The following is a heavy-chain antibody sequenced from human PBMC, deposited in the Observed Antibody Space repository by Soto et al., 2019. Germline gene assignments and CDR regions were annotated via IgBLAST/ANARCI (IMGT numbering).Heavy chain of an antibody. CDR1: GFTFSKAW. Sequence: GGSLRLSCAASGFTFSKAWMSWVRQAPGKGLEWAGRIKSKTDGGTTDYAAPVKGRFTISRDDSKNTLYLQMNSLKTEDTAVYYCTSSYSTGGMDVWGQGTTVTVSS. V-gene: IGHV3-15*01. CDR2: IKSKTDGGTT. CDR3: TSSYSTGGMDV. J-gene: IGHJ6*02. D-gene: IGHD4-4*01.